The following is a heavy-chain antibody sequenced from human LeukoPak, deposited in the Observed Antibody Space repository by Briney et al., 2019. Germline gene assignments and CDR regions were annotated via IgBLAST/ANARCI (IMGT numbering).Heavy chain of an antibody. CDR1: GGSFSGYY. D-gene: IGHD6-13*01. CDR2: INHSGST. CDR3: ARGHLKYSSSYLYYFDY. Sequence: AETVPLICAVYGGSFSGYYWSWIRQPPGKGLEWIGEINHSGSTNYNPSLKSRVTISVDTSKNQFSLKLSSVTAADTAVYYCARGHLKYSSSYLYYFDYWGRGTMVSVSS. J-gene: IGHJ4*02. V-gene: IGHV4-34*01.